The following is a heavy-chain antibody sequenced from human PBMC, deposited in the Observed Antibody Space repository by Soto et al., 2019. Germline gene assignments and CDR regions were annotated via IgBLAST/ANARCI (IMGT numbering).Heavy chain of an antibody. CDR3: TTGSVEGI. CDR1: GFSFNEAW. J-gene: IGHJ6*02. CDR2: IKTSAGGGAT. V-gene: IGHV3-15*07. D-gene: IGHD2-15*01. Sequence: EVQLVESAGGLVKPGGSLRLSCVASGFSFNEAWMNWVRQAPGEGLEWVGRIKTSAGGGATDYAAPVQGRFTISRDDSKNARSLHMTSLRTEDTAIYYCTTGSVEGIWGQGTTVTVSS.